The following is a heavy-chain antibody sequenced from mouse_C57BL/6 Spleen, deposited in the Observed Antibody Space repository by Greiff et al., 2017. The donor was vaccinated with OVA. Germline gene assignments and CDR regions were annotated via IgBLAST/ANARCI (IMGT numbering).Heavy chain of an antibody. Sequence: VQVVESGAELVRPGASVTLSCKASGYTFTDYEMHWVKQTPVHGLEWIGAIDPETGGTAYNQKFKGKAILTADKSSSTAYMELRSLTSEDSAVYYCTRWDYCGSSPDYWGQGTTLTVSS. V-gene: IGHV1-15*01. CDR2: IDPETGGT. J-gene: IGHJ2*01. D-gene: IGHD1-1*01. CDR1: GYTFTDYE. CDR3: TRWDYCGSSPDY.